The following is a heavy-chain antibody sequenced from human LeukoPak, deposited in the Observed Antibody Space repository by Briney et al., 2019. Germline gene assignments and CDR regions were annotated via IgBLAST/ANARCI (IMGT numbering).Heavy chain of an antibody. J-gene: IGHJ6*03. CDR3: ASSRYCSGGSFYDYMDV. CDR2: IIPIFGTA. V-gene: IGHV1-69*05. D-gene: IGHD2-15*01. CDR1: GGTFSSYA. Sequence: SVKVSCKASGGTFSSYAISWVRQAPGQGLEWVGGIIPIFGTANYAQKFQGRVTITTDESTSTAYMEPSSLRSEDTAVYYCASSRYCSGGSFYDYMDVWGKGTTVTVSS.